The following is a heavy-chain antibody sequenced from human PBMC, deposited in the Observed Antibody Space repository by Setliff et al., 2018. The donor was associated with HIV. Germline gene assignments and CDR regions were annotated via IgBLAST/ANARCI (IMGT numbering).Heavy chain of an antibody. CDR1: GYTFTSYG. Sequence: ASVKVSCKASGYTFTSYGFSWVRQAPGQGLQWMGWSNPNSADTNYAQKFQGRVTMTRDTSISTAYMQLTRLKSDDTAVYYCARDRTPRYCTTTTCAAMDYWGQVTLVTVSS. CDR2: SNPNSADT. D-gene: IGHD2-2*01. CDR3: ARDRTPRYCTTTTCAAMDY. J-gene: IGHJ4*02. V-gene: IGHV1-2*02.